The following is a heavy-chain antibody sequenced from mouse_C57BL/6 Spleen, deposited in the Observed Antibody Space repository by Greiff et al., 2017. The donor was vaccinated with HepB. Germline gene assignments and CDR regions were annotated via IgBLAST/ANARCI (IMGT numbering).Heavy chain of an antibody. J-gene: IGHJ3*01. D-gene: IGHD2-4*01. CDR2: IYHGDGST. CDR3: ARADDYEGFAY. V-gene: IGHV1-85*01. Sequence: QVQLQQSGPELVKPGASVKLSCKASGYTFTSYDINWVKQRPGQGLAWIGWIYHGDGSTKYNEKFKGKATLTVDTSSSTAYMELHSLTSEDSAVYFCARADDYEGFAYWGQGTLVTVSA. CDR1: GYTFTSYD.